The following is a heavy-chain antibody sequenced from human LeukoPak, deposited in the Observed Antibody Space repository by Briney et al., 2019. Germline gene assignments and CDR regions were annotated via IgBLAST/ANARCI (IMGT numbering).Heavy chain of an antibody. V-gene: IGHV3-48*01. CDR1: GFTFSSYS. CDR3: ARDPLGIVGATPGH. Sequence: GGSLRPSCAASGFTFSSYSMNWVRQAPGKGLEWLSYISSSSSTISYADSVRGRFTISRDNAKNSLYLQMNSLRAEDTAVYYCARDPLGIVGATPGHWGQGTLVTVSS. CDR2: ISSSSSTI. D-gene: IGHD1-26*01. J-gene: IGHJ4*02.